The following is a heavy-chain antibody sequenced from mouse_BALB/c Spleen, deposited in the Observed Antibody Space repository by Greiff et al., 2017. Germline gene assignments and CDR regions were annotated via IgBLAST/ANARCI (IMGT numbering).Heavy chain of an antibody. Sequence: EVNLVESGGGLVKPGGSLKLSCAASGFTFSSYAMSWVRQTPEKRLEWVASISSGGSTYYPDSVKGRFTISRDNARNILYLQMSSLRSEDTAMYYCAVYYDYPFDYWGQGTTLTVSS. CDR2: ISSGGST. CDR1: GFTFSSYA. CDR3: AVYYDYPFDY. V-gene: IGHV5-6-5*01. D-gene: IGHD2-4*01. J-gene: IGHJ2*01.